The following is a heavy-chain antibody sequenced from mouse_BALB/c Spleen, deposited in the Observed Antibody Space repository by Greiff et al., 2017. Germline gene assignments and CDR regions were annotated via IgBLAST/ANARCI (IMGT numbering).Heavy chain of an antibody. CDR1: GFTFSDYY. V-gene: IGHV5-4*02. CDR3: ARGGYYRYDGFAY. CDR2: ISDGGSYT. J-gene: IGHJ3*01. D-gene: IGHD2-14*01. Sequence: EVQLVESGGGLVKPGGSLKLSCAASGFTFSDYYMYWVRQTPEKRLEWVATISDGGSYTYYPDSVKGRFTISIDNAKNNLYLQMSSLKSEDTAMYYCARGGYYRYDGFAYWGQGTLVTVSA.